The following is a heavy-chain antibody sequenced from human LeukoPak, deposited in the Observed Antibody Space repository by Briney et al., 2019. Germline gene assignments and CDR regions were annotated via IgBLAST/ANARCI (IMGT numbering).Heavy chain of an antibody. J-gene: IGHJ4*02. CDR3: ARAPYNWKPTHFDY. D-gene: IGHD1-20*01. V-gene: IGHV3-21*01. Sequence: GGSLRLSCAASGFTFSGYSMNWVRQAPGKGLEWVSSISSSSSYIYYADSVKGRFTISRDNAKNSLYLQMNSLRAEDTAVYYCARAPYNWKPTHFDYWGQGTLVTVSS. CDR2: ISSSSSYI. CDR1: GFTFSGYS.